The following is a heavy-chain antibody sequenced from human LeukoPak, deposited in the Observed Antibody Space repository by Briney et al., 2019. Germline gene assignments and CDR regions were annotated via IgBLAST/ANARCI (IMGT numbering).Heavy chain of an antibody. CDR1: GGSISSSSYF. CDR2: MYYSGST. Sequence: SETLSLTCTVSGGSISSSSYFWGWIRQPPGKGLEWIGSMYYSGSTYYNPSLKSRVTISVDTSKNQLSLKLSSVTAADTAVYYCARGPPDCSSTSCYAFDAFDIWGQGTMVTVSS. J-gene: IGHJ3*02. V-gene: IGHV4-39*07. CDR3: ARGPPDCSSTSCYAFDAFDI. D-gene: IGHD2-2*01.